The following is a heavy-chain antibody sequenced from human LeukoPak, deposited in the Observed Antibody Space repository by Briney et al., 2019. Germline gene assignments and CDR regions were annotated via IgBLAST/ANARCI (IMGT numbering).Heavy chain of an antibody. Sequence: SETLSLSCTVSGGSISSYSYYWGRIRQPPGKGLEWIGSINYSGSTNYTPSLKTRVTISVDTSRDQFSLKMSSVTAADTAVYYCVTILYDSSGYSYFDLWGQGTLVTVSS. V-gene: IGHV4-39*01. CDR1: GGSISSYSYY. CDR3: VTILYDSSGYSYFDL. J-gene: IGHJ4*02. CDR2: INYSGST. D-gene: IGHD3-22*01.